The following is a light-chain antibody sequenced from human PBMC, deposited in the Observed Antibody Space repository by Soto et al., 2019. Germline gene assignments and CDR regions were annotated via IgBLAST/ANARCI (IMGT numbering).Light chain of an antibody. V-gene: IGKV1-39*01. Sequence: DIQMTQSPSSLSASVGDRVTITCRPSQSIDNFLNWYQQKPGKAPNLLIYAASSLQSGVSSRFSGSGSGTDFTRTISSLQPEDSATYYCQQSYSLPYTFGHGTKVDIK. CDR2: AAS. J-gene: IGKJ2*01. CDR1: QSIDNF. CDR3: QQSYSLPYT.